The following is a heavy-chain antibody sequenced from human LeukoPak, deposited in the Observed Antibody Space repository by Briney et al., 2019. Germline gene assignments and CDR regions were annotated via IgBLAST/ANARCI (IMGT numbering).Heavy chain of an antibody. V-gene: IGHV1-46*01. CDR3: ARGASTVVTPPYWYFDL. D-gene: IGHD4-23*01. Sequence: ASVKVSCKTSGYTFTSYYMHWVRQAPGQGLEWMGIINPSGGSTSYAQKFQGRVTMTRDMSTSTVYMELSSLRSEDTAVYYCARGASTVVTPPYWYFDLWGRGTLVTVSS. J-gene: IGHJ2*01. CDR1: GYTFTSYY. CDR2: INPSGGST.